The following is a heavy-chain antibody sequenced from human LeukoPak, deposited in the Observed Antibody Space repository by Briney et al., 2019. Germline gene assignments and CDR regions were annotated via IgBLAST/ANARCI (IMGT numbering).Heavy chain of an antibody. J-gene: IGHJ3*02. CDR2: ISAYNGNT. Sequence: ASVKVSCKASGYTFTSYGISWVRQAPGQGLEWMGWISAYNGNTKYVQEVQGRVIMTTDTSTSTAYMELRSLRSDDTAVYYCARDGYSSDWYPLDAFDIWGQGTMVTVSS. CDR3: ARDGYSSDWYPLDAFDI. CDR1: GYTFTSYG. D-gene: IGHD6-19*01. V-gene: IGHV1-18*01.